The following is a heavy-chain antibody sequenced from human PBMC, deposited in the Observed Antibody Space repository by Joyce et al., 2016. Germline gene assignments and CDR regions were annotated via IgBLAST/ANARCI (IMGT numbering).Heavy chain of an antibody. CDR1: GYSVSDSY. CDR3: ARSPMPPYAFDV. J-gene: IGHJ3*01. V-gene: IGHV1-2*06. D-gene: IGHD2-2*01. Sequence: QVQLVQSGAEVKKPGASVNVSCKASGYSVSDSYIHWVRQAPGQGPQWLGRINPDSGATLYTQKFQARVTMTRDTSISTVYMELSRLTSDDTAVYFCARSPMPPYAFDVWGQGTLVTVSS. CDR2: INPDSGAT.